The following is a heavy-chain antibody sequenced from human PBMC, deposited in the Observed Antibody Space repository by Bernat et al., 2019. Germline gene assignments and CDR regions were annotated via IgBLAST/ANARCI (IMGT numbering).Heavy chain of an antibody. Sequence: QVQLVESGGGVVQPGRSLRLSCAASGFTFSSYGMHWVRQAPGKGLEWVAVIWYDGSNKYYADSVTGRFTISRDNSKNTLYLQMNSLRAEDTAVYYCARDGIYCSSTSCSPQEYFQHWGQGTLVTVSS. J-gene: IGHJ1*01. CDR3: ARDGIYCSSTSCSPQEYFQH. V-gene: IGHV3-33*01. CDR1: GFTFSSYG. D-gene: IGHD2-2*01. CDR2: IWYDGSNK.